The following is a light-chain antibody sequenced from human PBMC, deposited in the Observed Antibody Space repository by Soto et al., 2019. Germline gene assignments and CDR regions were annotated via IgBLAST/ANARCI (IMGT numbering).Light chain of an antibody. J-gene: IGKJ4*01. CDR2: AAS. Sequence: DIQMTQSPSSVSASVGDRVTITCRASQDISSSLAWYQQKPGKAPQLRIYAASSLQSGVPSRFSGSGSGTDFTFTISSLQPEDFATYYCQQANSFPLTFGGGTKVDIK. CDR3: QQANSFPLT. CDR1: QDISSS. V-gene: IGKV1D-12*01.